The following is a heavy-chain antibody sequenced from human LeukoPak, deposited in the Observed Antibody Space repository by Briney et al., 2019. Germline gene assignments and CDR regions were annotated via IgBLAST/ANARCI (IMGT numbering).Heavy chain of an antibody. J-gene: IGHJ5*02. CDR3: VRLPTGYPNWFDH. V-gene: IGHV4-39*01. Sequence: SETLSLTCTVSGGSITSSPAYNWGWIRQPPGKRLEWIATVHSRGTTYYNASLESRVTISVDTAKNQFSLRLSSVTAADTAVYYCVRLPTGYPNWFDHWGQGTLVTVSS. D-gene: IGHD2-21*02. CDR1: GGSITSSPAYN. CDR2: VHSRGTT.